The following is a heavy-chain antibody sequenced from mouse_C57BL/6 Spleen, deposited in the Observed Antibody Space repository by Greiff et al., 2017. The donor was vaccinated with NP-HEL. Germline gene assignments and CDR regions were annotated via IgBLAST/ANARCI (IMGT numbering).Heavy chain of an antibody. D-gene: IGHD1-1*01. CDR3: ARSGITTVVADYYAMDY. J-gene: IGHJ4*01. V-gene: IGHV1-69*01. CDR2: IDPSDSYT. Sequence: QVQLQQPGAELVMPGASVKLSCKASGYTFTSYWMHWVKQRPGQGLEWIGEIDPSDSYTNYNQKFKGKSTLTVDKSSSTAYMQLSSLTSEDSAVYYCARSGITTVVADYYAMDYWGQGTSVTVSS. CDR1: GYTFTSYW.